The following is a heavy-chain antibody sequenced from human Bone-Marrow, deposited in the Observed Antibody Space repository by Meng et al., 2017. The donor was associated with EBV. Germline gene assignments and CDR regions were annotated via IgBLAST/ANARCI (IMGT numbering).Heavy chain of an antibody. CDR1: GGSFSDYS. V-gene: IGHV4-34*02. J-gene: IGHJ5*02. D-gene: IGHD3-10*01. Sequence: QVQLQHLGLGPLKPSEILSHPCAVYGGSFSDYSWTWIRQSPGKGLEWIGEVNHGGSTVYTPSLKSRVTISVDTSRKEFSLKLSSVTAADTAVYYCARDGGFPSGTYYPIDPWGQGTLVTVSS. CDR3: ARDGGFPSGTYYPIDP. CDR2: VNHGGST.